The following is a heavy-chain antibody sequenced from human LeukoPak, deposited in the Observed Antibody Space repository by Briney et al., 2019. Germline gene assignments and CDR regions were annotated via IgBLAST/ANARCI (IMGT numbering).Heavy chain of an antibody. CDR3: ARVPAAISGVTYYYYYYMDV. CDR1: GYSISSGYY. CDR2: INHSGST. D-gene: IGHD2-2*01. J-gene: IGHJ6*03. V-gene: IGHV4-34*01. Sequence: PSETLSLTCAVSGYSISSGYYWSWIRQPPGKGLEWIGEINHSGSTNYNPSLKSRVTISVDTSKNQFSLKLSSVTAADTAVYYCARVPAAISGVTYYYYYYMDVWGKGTTVTVSS.